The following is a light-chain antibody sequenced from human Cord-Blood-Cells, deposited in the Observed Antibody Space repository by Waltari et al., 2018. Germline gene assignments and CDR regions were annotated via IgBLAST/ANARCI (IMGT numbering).Light chain of an antibody. J-gene: IGKJ1*01. V-gene: IGKV3-15*01. Sequence: EIVMTQSPATLSVSPGERATLSCRASQSVSSNLAWYQQKPGQAPRPLIYGASTRATGIPARFSGNWSGTEFTLTISSLQSEDFAVYYCQQYNNWPRTFGQGTKVEIK. CDR3: QQYNNWPRT. CDR1: QSVSSN. CDR2: GAS.